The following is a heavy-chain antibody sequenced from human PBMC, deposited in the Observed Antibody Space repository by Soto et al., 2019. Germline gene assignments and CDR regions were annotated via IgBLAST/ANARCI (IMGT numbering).Heavy chain of an antibody. CDR1: GGSFSGYY. D-gene: IGHD4-17*01. V-gene: IGHV4-34*01. CDR2: INHSGST. J-gene: IGHJ6*03. CDR3: ARLKTTVTILRATYYYYYMDV. Sequence: SETLSLTCAVYGGSFSGYYWSWIRQPPGKGLEWIGEINHSGSTNYNPSLKSRVTISVDTSKNQFSLKLSSVTAADTAVYYCARLKTTVTILRATYYYYYMDVGGKGTTVTVSS.